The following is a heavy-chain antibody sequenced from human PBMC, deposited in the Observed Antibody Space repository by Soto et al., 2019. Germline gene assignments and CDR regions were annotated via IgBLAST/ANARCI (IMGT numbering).Heavy chain of an antibody. V-gene: IGHV3-23*01. J-gene: IGHJ4*02. CDR2: ITGSGGST. CDR3: AKDRYGDYGGIDY. Sequence: GGSLRLSCAASGFTFSTYAMIWVRQAPGKGLEWVSVITGSGGSTYYADSVKGRFTISRDTSKSTLFLQMNSLRAEDTAVYYCAKDRYGDYGGIDYWGQGTMVTVSS. CDR1: GFTFSTYA. D-gene: IGHD4-17*01.